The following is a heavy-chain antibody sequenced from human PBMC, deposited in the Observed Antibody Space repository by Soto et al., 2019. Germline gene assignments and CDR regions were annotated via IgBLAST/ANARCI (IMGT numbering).Heavy chain of an antibody. V-gene: IGHV2-5*02. D-gene: IGHD3-10*01. Sequence: SGPTLVNPTQTLTLTCVFSAFSLSTGGVGVGWIRQPPGKALEWLALIYWDDDKRYSPSLNSRLTITKDTSKNEVVLTMTNMDPLDRSTYYCAHSRRDYSGSETYYTFPPYYFDAWCQGTLVTVSS. CDR1: AFSLSTGGVG. J-gene: IGHJ4*02. CDR2: IYWDDDK. CDR3: AHSRRDYSGSETYYTFPPYYFDA.